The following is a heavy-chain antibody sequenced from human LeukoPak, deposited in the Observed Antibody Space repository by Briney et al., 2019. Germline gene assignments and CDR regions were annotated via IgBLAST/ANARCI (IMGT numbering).Heavy chain of an antibody. V-gene: IGHV4-59*01. D-gene: IGHD4-17*01. CDR2: IYYSGST. Sequence: SETLSLTCTVSGGSISTYYWSWIRQPPGKGLEWNGYIYYSGSTNYNPSLKSRVTISVDTSKNQFSLKLSSVTAADTAVYYCARPRGTTLIFDYWGQGTLVTISS. CDR1: GGSISTYY. J-gene: IGHJ4*02. CDR3: ARPRGTTLIFDY.